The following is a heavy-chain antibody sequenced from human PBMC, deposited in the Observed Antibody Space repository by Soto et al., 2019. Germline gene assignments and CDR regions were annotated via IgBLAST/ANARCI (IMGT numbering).Heavy chain of an antibody. Sequence: SETLSLTCTVSGGSISGYYWSWVRQPAGKGLEWVGRIFSDGTTNYSPSLKSRVTRSLDTSKDQFSLHLNSVTAADTAVYYCSRVGCSNSKCYTRGMDVWGQGTTVTVSS. V-gene: IGHV4-4*07. D-gene: IGHD2-2*01. CDR1: GGSISGYY. CDR2: IFSDGTT. CDR3: SRVGCSNSKCYTRGMDV. J-gene: IGHJ6*02.